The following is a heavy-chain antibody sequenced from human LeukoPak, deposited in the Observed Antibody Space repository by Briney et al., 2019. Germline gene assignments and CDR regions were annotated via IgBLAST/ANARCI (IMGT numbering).Heavy chain of an antibody. CDR2: IFYSGST. D-gene: IGHD6-13*01. CDR1: GGSISSYY. CDR3: ARRELGSWYRNNEYYFDY. J-gene: IGHJ4*02. Sequence: SETLSLTCTVSGGSISSYYWSWIRQPPGKGLEWIGYIFYSGSTNYNPSLKSRVTISVDTSKNQFSLKLSSVTAADTAVYYCARRELGSWYRNNEYYFDYWGQGTLVTVSS. V-gene: IGHV4-59*08.